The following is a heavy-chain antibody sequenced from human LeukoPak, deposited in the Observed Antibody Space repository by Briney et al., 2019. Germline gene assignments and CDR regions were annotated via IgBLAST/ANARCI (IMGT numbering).Heavy chain of an antibody. CDR2: THYSGST. CDR1: GFTFSSYA. Sequence: GSLRLSCAASGFTFSSYAMSWLRQPPGKGLEYIGYTHYSGSTNYNPSLKSRVTISLDTSGNQFSLKLSSVTAADTAVYYCASGYCGGACYLGGVDMWGQGTMVTVSS. V-gene: IGHV4-59*01. CDR3: ASGYCGGACYLGGVDM. D-gene: IGHD2-21*02. J-gene: IGHJ3*02.